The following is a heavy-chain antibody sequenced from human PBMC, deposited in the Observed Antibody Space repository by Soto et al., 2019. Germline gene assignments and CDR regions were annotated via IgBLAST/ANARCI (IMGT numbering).Heavy chain of an antibody. D-gene: IGHD3-9*01. Sequence: GESLKISCKGSGYSFTSYWISLVRQMPGKGLEWMGRIDPSDSYTNYSPSFQGHVTISADKSISTAYLQWSSLKASDTAMYYCATTPYYDILTGYYYYGMDVWGQGTTVTVSS. CDR1: GYSFTSYW. J-gene: IGHJ6*02. V-gene: IGHV5-10-1*01. CDR2: IDPSDSYT. CDR3: ATTPYYDILTGYYYYGMDV.